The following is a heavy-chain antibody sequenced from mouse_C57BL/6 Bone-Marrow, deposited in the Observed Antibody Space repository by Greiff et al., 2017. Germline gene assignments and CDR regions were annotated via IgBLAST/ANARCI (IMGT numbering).Heavy chain of an antibody. CDR2: IDPSDSYT. J-gene: IGHJ3*01. CDR1: GYTFTSYW. V-gene: IGHV1-69*01. CDR3: ANYVGFAY. D-gene: IGHD2-4*01. Sequence: QVQLQQPGAELVMPGASVKLSCKASGYTFTSYWMHWVKQRPGQGLEWIGEIDPSDSYTNYNQKFKGKSTLTVDTSSSTAYMQLSSLTSEDSAVYYCANYVGFAYWGQGTLVTVSA.